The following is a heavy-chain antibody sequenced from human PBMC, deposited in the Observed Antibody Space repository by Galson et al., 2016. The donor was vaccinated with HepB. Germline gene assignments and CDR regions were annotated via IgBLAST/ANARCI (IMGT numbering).Heavy chain of an antibody. Sequence: ETLSLTCTVSGGSISSSSYYWGWIRQPPGKGLEWIGSIYYSGSTYYNPSLKSRVTISVDTSKNQFSLKLSSVTAADTAVYYCARRYSSGWYDPISTRFDYWGQGTLDNVSS. V-gene: IGHV4-39*01. CDR3: ARRYSSGWYDPISTRFDY. CDR2: IYYSGST. CDR1: GGSISSSSYY. D-gene: IGHD6-19*01. J-gene: IGHJ4*02.